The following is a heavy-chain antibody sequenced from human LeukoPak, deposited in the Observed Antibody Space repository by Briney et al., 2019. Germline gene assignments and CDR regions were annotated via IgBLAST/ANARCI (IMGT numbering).Heavy chain of an antibody. CDR3: ARAPGYSSSWLFDY. D-gene: IGHD6-13*01. J-gene: IGHJ4*02. CDR2: IYYSGST. V-gene: IGHV4-31*03. Sequence: SETLSLTCTVSGGSISSGGYYWSWIRRHPGKGLEWVGYIYYSGSTYSNPSLKSRVTISVDTSKNQFSLKLSSVTAADTAVYYCARAPGYSSSWLFDYWGQGTLVTVSS. CDR1: GGSISSGGYY.